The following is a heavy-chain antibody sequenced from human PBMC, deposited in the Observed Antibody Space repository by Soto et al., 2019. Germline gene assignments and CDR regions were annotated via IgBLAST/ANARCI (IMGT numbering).Heavy chain of an antibody. CDR2: ISYDGSNK. D-gene: IGHD6-13*01. CDR1: GFTFSSYA. Sequence: GGSLRLSCAASGFTFSSYAMHWVRQAPGKGLEWVAVISYDGSNKYYADSVKGRFTISRDNSKNTLYLQMNSLRAEDTAGYSWARDRVYSSSWYSSGWYFDLWGRGTLVTVSS. V-gene: IGHV3-30*04. CDR3: ARDRVYSSSWYSSGWYFDL. J-gene: IGHJ2*01.